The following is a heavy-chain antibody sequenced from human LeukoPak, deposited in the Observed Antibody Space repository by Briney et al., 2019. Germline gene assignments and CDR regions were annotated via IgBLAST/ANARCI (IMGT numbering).Heavy chain of an antibody. CDR1: GFTFSSYA. CDR3: AYQGSGFDY. J-gene: IGHJ4*02. D-gene: IGHD3-10*01. V-gene: IGHV3-30-3*01. Sequence: PGGSLRLSCAASGFTFSSYAMHWVRQAPGKGLEWVAVISYDGSNKYYADSVKGRFTISRDNAKNSLYLQMNSLRAEDTAVYYCAYQGSGFDYWGQGTLVTVSS. CDR2: ISYDGSNK.